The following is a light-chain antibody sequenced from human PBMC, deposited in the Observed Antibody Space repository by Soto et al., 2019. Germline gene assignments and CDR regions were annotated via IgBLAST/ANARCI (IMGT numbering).Light chain of an antibody. CDR1: QSISSW. CDR2: KAS. Sequence: DIRMTQSPSTLSASVGDRVTITCRASQSISSWLAWYQQKPGKAPKLLIYKASSLESGVPSRFSGSGSGTEFTLTISSLQPDDFATYYCKQYNSYSTFGQGTKGDIK. CDR3: KQYNSYST. V-gene: IGKV1-5*03. J-gene: IGKJ1*01.